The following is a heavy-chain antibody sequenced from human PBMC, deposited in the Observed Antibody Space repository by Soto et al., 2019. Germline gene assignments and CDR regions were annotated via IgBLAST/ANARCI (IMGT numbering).Heavy chain of an antibody. CDR1: GFTFSSYA. CDR2: VVDSGAST. CDR3: AKRRSSGSHYVDY. Sequence: GGSLRLSCAASGFTFSSYAMSWVRQAPGKGLEWVSSVVDSGASTYYADSVRGRFTISRDNSKNTLYLQMTSLRAEDTAVYYCAKRRSSGSHYVDYWGQGALVTVSS. J-gene: IGHJ4*02. V-gene: IGHV3-23*01. D-gene: IGHD6-19*01.